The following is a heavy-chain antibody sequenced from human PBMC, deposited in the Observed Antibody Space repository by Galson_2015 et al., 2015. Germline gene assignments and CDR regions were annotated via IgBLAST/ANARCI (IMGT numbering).Heavy chain of an antibody. D-gene: IGHD1-26*01. CDR2: INPNSGGT. J-gene: IGHJ4*02. CDR1: GYTFTGYY. CDR3: ARVGLSGSYALNYYFDY. V-gene: IGHV1-2*06. Sequence: SVKVSCKASGYTFTGYYMHWVRQAPGQGLEWMGRINPNSGGTNYAQKFQGRVTMTRDTSISTAYMELSRLRSDDTAVYYCARVGLSGSYALNYYFDYWGQGTVVTVSS.